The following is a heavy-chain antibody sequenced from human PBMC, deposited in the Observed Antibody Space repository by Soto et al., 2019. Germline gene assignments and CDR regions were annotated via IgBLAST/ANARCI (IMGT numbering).Heavy chain of an antibody. J-gene: IGHJ3*02. V-gene: IGHV3-23*01. CDR3: AKHLEYYYERSGYYPALDAFDI. CDR2: ISGSGGST. D-gene: IGHD3-22*01. CDR1: GFTFSSYA. Sequence: GGSLRLSCAASGFTFSSYAMSWVRQAPGKGLEWVSAISGSGGSTYYADSVKGRFTISRDNSKNTLYLQMNSLRAEDTAVYYCAKHLEYYYERSGYYPALDAFDIWGQGTRVTVAS.